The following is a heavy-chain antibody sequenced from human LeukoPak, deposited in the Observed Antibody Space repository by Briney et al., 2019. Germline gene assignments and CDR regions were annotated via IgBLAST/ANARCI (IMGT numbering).Heavy chain of an antibody. Sequence: RPSETLSLTCAVSGGSISSGGYSWSWIRQPPGKGLEWIGYIYHSGSTYYNPSLKSRVTISVDRSKNQFSLKLSSVTAADTAVYYCASNLALLWFGELLHWGQGTLVTVSS. CDR2: IYHSGST. CDR3: ASNLALLWFGELLH. CDR1: GGSISSGGYS. J-gene: IGHJ4*02. D-gene: IGHD3-10*01. V-gene: IGHV4-30-2*01.